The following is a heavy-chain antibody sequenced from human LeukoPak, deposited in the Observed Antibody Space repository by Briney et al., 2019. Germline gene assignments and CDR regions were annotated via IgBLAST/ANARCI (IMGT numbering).Heavy chain of an antibody. CDR3: ARVQGLGYTYGLGAFDI. CDR2: IYYSGST. CDR1: GGSISSGDYY. D-gene: IGHD5-18*01. J-gene: IGHJ3*02. V-gene: IGHV4-30-4*01. Sequence: SETLSLTCTVSGGSISSGDYYWSWIRQPPGKGLEWIGYIYYSGSTYYNPSLKSRVTISVDTSKNQFSLKLSSVTAADTAVYYCARVQGLGYTYGLGAFDIWGQGTMVTVSS.